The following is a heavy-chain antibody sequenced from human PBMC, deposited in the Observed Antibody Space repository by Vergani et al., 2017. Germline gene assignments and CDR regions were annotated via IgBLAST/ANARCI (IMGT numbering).Heavy chain of an antibody. D-gene: IGHD6-13*01. CDR3: ARDYGPSSSWYGGYYYYYGMDV. CDR2: IYSGGST. Sequence: EVQLVESGGGLIQPGGSLRLSCAASGFTVSSNYMSWVRQAPGKGLEWVSVIYSGGSTYYADSVKGRFTISRDNSKNTLYLQMNSLRAEDTAVYYCARDYGPSSSWYGGYYYYYGMDVWGQGTTVTVSS. CDR1: GFTVSSNY. J-gene: IGHJ6*02. V-gene: IGHV3-53*01.